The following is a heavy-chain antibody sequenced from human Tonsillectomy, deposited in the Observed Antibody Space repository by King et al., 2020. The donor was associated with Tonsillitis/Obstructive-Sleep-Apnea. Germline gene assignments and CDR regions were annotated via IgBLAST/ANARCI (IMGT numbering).Heavy chain of an antibody. D-gene: IGHD3-3*01. Sequence: VQLQQWGTGLLKPSETLSLTCAVYGGSFSGSYWSWIRQAPGKGLEWIGEINHSGSTTYKASLKSRLTISIDTSKNQFSLRLRSVTAADTAVYYCAREGKGGYDDFWGAYFDYWGQGTPVTVSS. CDR1: GGSFSGSY. J-gene: IGHJ4*02. V-gene: IGHV4-34*01. CDR2: INHSGST. CDR3: AREGKGGYDDFWGAYFDY.